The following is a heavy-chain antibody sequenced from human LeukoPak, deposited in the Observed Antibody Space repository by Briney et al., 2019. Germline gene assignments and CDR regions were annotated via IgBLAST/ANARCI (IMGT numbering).Heavy chain of an antibody. J-gene: IGHJ6*02. D-gene: IGHD5-24*01. Sequence: PGGSLRLSCVASGFNFSDYYMNWVRQSPGKGLEWVSYMSSRSGIIYYADSVKGRFTISRDNARNSLYLQMNSLRVDDTAVYYCAGGLLEAQGWLQWLGTVYSMDVWGQGTPVTVSS. CDR2: MSSRSGII. V-gene: IGHV3-48*04. CDR1: GFNFSDYY. CDR3: AGGLLEAQGWLQWLGTVYSMDV.